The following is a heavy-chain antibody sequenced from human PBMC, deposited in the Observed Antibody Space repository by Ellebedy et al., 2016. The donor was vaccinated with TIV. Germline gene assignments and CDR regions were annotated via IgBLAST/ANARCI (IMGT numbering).Heavy chain of an antibody. Sequence: PGGSLRLSCAASGFTFSDYYMNWIRQAPGKGLEWVSIISANGGTTYYADSVKGRFTISRDNSKNTLFLQMSSLRAEDTAVYFCARRSTDFAFDSWGQGTLVTVSS. D-gene: IGHD3/OR15-3a*01. CDR1: GFTFSDYY. CDR3: ARRSTDFAFDS. J-gene: IGHJ4*02. V-gene: IGHV3-23*01. CDR2: ISANGGTT.